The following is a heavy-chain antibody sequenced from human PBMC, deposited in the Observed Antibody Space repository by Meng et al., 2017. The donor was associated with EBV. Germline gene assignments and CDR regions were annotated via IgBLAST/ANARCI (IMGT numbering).Heavy chain of an antibody. CDR3: AHSRVGATEFDY. CDR2: IYWDDDK. J-gene: IGHJ4*02. V-gene: IGHV2-5*02. Sequence: ITLMESGPPLVKPPQTLPLPCTFSGFSLSTSGVGVGWIRQPPGKALEWLALIYWDDDKRYSPSLKSRLTITKDTSKNQVVLTMTNMDPVDTATYYCAHSRVGATEFDYWGQGTLVTVSS. CDR1: GFSLSTSGVG. D-gene: IGHD1-26*01.